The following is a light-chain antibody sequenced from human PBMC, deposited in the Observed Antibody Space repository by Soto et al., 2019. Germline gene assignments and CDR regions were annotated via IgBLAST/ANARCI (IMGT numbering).Light chain of an antibody. CDR2: DGS. CDR1: QTINRW. J-gene: IGKJ2*01. V-gene: IGKV1-5*01. CDR3: QQNNALCYT. Sequence: DIQMTQSPATLSASLGDRVTITCRASQTINRWLAWYQQKPRKAPKLLIYDGSTLQSGVPSRFSGSGSGTEFTLTISSLQPDDVATYYCQQNNALCYTFGQGTKV.